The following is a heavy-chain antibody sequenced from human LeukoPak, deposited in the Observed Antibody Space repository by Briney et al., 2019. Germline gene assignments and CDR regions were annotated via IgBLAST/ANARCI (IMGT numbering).Heavy chain of an antibody. V-gene: IGHV1-69*04. CDR3: ARGHCSGGSCYPGDY. D-gene: IGHD2-15*01. J-gene: IGHJ4*02. Sequence: ASVKVSCKASGGTLSSYAISWVRQAPGQGLAWMGRFIPILGIANYAQKFQGRVTITADKSTSTAYMELSSLRSEDTAVYYCARGHCSGGSCYPGDYWGQGTLVTVSS. CDR2: FIPILGIA. CDR1: GGTLSSYA.